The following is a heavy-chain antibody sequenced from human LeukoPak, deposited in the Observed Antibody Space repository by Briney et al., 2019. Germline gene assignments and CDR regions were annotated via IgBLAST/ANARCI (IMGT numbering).Heavy chain of an antibody. CDR3: AKDSTVSGSYYGMDI. CDR2: ISGSGTTT. Sequence: RGSLRLPCAASGFTFSSYIVTWVRPAPGKGLEWVSSISGSGTTTYFADSVKGRFTISRDNSKNTLYLQMSSLRAEDTAIYYCAKDSTVSGSYYGMDIWGQGTTVTVSS. D-gene: IGHD3-22*01. CDR1: GFTFSSYI. J-gene: IGHJ6*02. V-gene: IGHV3-23*01.